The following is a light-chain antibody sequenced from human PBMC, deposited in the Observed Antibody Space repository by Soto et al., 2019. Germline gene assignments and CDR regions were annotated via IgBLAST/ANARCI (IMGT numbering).Light chain of an antibody. CDR1: QSLSSF. Sequence: EIVLTQSPATLSLSPGERATLSCRASQSLSSFLAWYQQKPGQAPRLLIYDASNRATGIPARFSGSGSGTDFTLTISSLEPEVFAVYYCQQRSNWPPWTFGQGTRVEIK. V-gene: IGKV3-11*01. J-gene: IGKJ1*01. CDR2: DAS. CDR3: QQRSNWPPWT.